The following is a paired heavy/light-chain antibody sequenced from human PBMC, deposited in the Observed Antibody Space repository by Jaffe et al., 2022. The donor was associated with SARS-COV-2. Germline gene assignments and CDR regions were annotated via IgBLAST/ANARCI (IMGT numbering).Light chain of an antibody. V-gene: IGLV1-44*01. J-gene: IGLJ1*01. CDR2: SNN. CDR1: RSNIGSNT. CDR3: AAWDDSLNGLYV. Sequence: QSVLTQPPSASGTPGQRVTISCSGSRSNIGSNTVNWYQQLPGTAPKLLIYSNNQRPSGVPDRFSGSKSGTSASLAISGLQSEDEADYYCAAWDDSLNGLYVFGTGTKVTVL.
Heavy chain of an antibody. J-gene: IGHJ6*02. Sequence: QVQLVESGGGVVQPGRSLRLSCAASGFTFSGFGMHWVRQAPGKGLEWVAVIWYDGSNKHYGDSVKGRFTISRDNSKNTLSLQMNSLGADDTAVYYCARDYGEEGYGMDVWGQGTTVTVSS. CDR3: ARDYGEEGYGMDV. D-gene: IGHD4-17*01. CDR2: IWYDGSNK. CDR1: GFTFSGFG. V-gene: IGHV3-33*01.